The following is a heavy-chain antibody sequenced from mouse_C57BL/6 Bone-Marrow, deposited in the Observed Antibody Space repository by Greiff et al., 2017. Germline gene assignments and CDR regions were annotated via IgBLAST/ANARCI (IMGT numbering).Heavy chain of an antibody. CDR2: IHPNSGST. V-gene: IGHV1-64*01. D-gene: IGHD2-14*01. CDR1: GYTFTSYW. Sequence: VQLQQSGAELVKPGASVKLSCKASGYTFTSYWMHWVKQRPGQGLEWIGMIHPNSGSTNYNEKFKSKSTLTVDKSSSTAYMQLSSLTSEDSAVYYCARIGGGWYFDVWGTGTTVTVSS. J-gene: IGHJ1*03. CDR3: ARIGGGWYFDV.